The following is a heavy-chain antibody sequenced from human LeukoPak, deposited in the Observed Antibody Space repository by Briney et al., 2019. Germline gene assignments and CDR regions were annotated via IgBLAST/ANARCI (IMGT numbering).Heavy chain of an antibody. D-gene: IGHD3-3*01. Sequence: PSQTLSLTCTVSGGSISSGSYYWSWIRQPAGKGLEWIGRIYTSGSTNYNPSLKSRVTISVDTSKNQFSLKLSSVTAADTAVYYCARGRLPYYDFWSGPPRGYYFDYWGQGTLVTVSS. V-gene: IGHV4-61*02. J-gene: IGHJ4*02. CDR3: ARGRLPYYDFWSGPPRGYYFDY. CDR2: IYTSGST. CDR1: GGSISSGSYY.